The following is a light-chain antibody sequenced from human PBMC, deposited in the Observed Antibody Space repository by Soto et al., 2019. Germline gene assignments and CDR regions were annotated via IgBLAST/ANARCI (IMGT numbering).Light chain of an antibody. J-gene: IGKJ1*01. CDR2: SAS. Sequence: ELVFTQSPGTLSLSPWERATLSCRASQSVSSDLAWYHQKPGXXPXLLIYSASTRATGIPARFSGSGSGTEFTLTINSRQSEDFAVYYCQQYNNWPRTFGQGTKVDIK. CDR1: QSVSSD. CDR3: QQYNNWPRT. V-gene: IGKV3-15*01.